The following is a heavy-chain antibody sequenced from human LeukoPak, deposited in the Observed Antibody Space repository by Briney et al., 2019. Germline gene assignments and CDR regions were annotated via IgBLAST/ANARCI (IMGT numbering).Heavy chain of an antibody. J-gene: IGHJ4*02. CDR3: VRDGGVSGYDLLDY. CDR1: GFTFSNYL. V-gene: IGHV3-7*01. CDR2: INQDGSEE. Sequence: GGALRLSCAASGFTFSNYLMTGVRPAPGRGVEWVGHINQDGSEEYNMDSVSAGFTISRDNANNSLSLQMNSLRAEDTAVYYCVRDGGVSGYDLLDYWGQGTLVTVSS. D-gene: IGHD5-12*01.